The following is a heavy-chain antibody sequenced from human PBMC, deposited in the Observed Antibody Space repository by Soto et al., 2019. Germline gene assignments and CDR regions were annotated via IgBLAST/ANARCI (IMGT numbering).Heavy chain of an antibody. CDR1: GFTFSNYG. D-gene: IGHD3-10*01. V-gene: IGHV3-30*18. Sequence: QVQLVESGGGVVQPGRSLRLSCAASGFTFSNYGMHWVRQAPGKGLEWVAFILYDGSDKYFADSVKGRFTISRDNSKNTLDLQRNSLRAEDTAVYYCAKDRIVMIRGVMNYYGMDVWGQGTTVTVSS. CDR2: ILYDGSDK. CDR3: AKDRIVMIRGVMNYYGMDV. J-gene: IGHJ6*02.